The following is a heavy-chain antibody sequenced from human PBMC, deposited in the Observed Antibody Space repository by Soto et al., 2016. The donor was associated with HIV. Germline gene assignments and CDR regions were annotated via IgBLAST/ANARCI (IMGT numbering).Heavy chain of an antibody. Sequence: EVQLVESGGGLVKPGGSLRLSCAASGFTFSSYSMNWVRQAPGKGLEWVSSISSSSSYIYYADSVKGRFTISRDNAKNSLYLQMNSLRAEDTAVYYCAREGLEQWLVLAYYYMDVVGTKGTTVTVSS. CDR2: ISSSSSYI. J-gene: IGHJ6*03. CDR1: GFTFSSYS. V-gene: IGHV3-21*01. CDR3: AREGLEQWLVLAYYYMDV. D-gene: IGHD6-19*01.